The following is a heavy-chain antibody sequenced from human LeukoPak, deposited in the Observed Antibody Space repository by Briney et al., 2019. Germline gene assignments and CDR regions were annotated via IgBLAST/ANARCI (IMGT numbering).Heavy chain of an antibody. CDR3: ARGSSIYSYGLDFDY. CDR1: GGSISSSSYY. D-gene: IGHD5-18*01. V-gene: IGHV4-39*07. CDR2: IYYSGST. Sequence: PSETLSLTCTVSGGSISSSSYYWGWIRQPPGKGLEWIGSIYYSGSTYYNPSLKSRVTISVDTSKNQFSLKLSSVTAADTAVYYCARGSSIYSYGLDFDYWGQGTLVTVSS. J-gene: IGHJ4*02.